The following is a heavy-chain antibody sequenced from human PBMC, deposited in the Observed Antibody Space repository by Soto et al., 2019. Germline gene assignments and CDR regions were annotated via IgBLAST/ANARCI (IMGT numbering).Heavy chain of an antibody. Sequence: EVQLVESGGGLVQPGGSLRLSCSASGFTVSSNYMNWVRQAPGKGLEWVSVIYSGGSTYHADSVKGRFTISRDSSRNTLYLQMNSLRVEDTAVYYCASGVFVFSLAAFDIWGQGTMVTVSS. CDR1: GFTVSSNY. J-gene: IGHJ3*02. D-gene: IGHD2-21*01. CDR2: IYSGGST. V-gene: IGHV3-66*01. CDR3: ASGVFVFSLAAFDI.